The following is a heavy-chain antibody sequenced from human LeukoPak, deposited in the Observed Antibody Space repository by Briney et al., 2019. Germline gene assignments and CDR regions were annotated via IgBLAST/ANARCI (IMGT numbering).Heavy chain of an antibody. CDR1: GFTFDDYA. J-gene: IGHJ3*02. CDR3: AKDSGASIAARWSAFDI. CDR2: ISWNSGSI. V-gene: IGHV3-9*03. Sequence: QPGRSLRLSCAASGFTFDDYAMHWVRQAPGKGLEWVSGISWNSGSIGYADSVKGRFTISRDNAKNSLYLQMNSLRAEDMALYYCAKDSGASIAARWSAFDIWGQGTMVTVSS. D-gene: IGHD6-6*01.